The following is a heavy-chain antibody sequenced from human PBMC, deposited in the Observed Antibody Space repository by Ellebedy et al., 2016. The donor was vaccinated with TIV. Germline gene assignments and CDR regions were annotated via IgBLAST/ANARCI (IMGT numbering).Heavy chain of an antibody. Sequence: PGGSLRLSCAASGFTVSNNYMNWVRQAPGKGLEWVSLIYSGGSTRYPDSVKGRFTISRDSSNNTLYLQMNSLSAEDTAVYYCARDGAGGGKWGQGTLVTVSS. D-gene: IGHD3-16*01. CDR2: IYSGGST. CDR1: GFTVSNNY. V-gene: IGHV3-53*01. J-gene: IGHJ4*02. CDR3: ARDGAGGGK.